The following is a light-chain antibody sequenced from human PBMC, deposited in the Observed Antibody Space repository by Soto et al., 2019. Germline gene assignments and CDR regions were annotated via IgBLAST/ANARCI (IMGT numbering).Light chain of an antibody. V-gene: IGKV3-11*01. CDR3: QQGGNWPLT. J-gene: IGKJ5*01. CDR1: QSVSSH. Sequence: VVLTQSPATLSLSPVERATVSCRASQSVSSHLAWYQQKRGQAPRLLIYDASSRASGIPARFSGSGSGTDFTLTISSLEPEDFAVYYCQQGGNWPLTCGQGTRREIK. CDR2: DAS.